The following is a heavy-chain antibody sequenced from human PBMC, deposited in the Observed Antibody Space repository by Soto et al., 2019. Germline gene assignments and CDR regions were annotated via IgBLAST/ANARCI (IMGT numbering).Heavy chain of an antibody. J-gene: IGHJ5*02. D-gene: IGHD6-13*01. Sequence: DVQLVASGGGLIQPGESLRLSCAAFGFTVSGKKYVAWVRQAPGKGLEWVSSISSTSSYIYYADSVKGRFTISRDNAKNSLYLQMNSLRAEDTAVYYCARDQYSGPFSSRSNWFDPWGQGTLVTVSS. CDR2: ISSTSSYI. V-gene: IGHV3-21*02. CDR1: GFTVSGKKY. CDR3: ARDQYSGPFSSRSNWFDP.